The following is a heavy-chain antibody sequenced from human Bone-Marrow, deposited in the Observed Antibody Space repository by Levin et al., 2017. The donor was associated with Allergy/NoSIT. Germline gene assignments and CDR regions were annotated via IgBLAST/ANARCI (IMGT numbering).Heavy chain of an antibody. CDR3: ARVARSSTSCYYFQH. CDR1: GGSISSSSYY. J-gene: IGHJ1*01. V-gene: IGHV4-39*01. Sequence: SETLSLTCTVSGGSISSSSYYWGWIRQPPGKGLEWIGSIYYSGSTYYNPSLKSRVTISVDTSKNQFSLKLSSVTAADTAVYYCARVARSSTSCYYFQHWGQGTLVTVSS. D-gene: IGHD2-2*01. CDR2: IYYSGST.